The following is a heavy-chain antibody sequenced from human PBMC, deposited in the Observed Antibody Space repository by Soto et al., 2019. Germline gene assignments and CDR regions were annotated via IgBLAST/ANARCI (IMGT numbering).Heavy chain of an antibody. CDR3: ARSVDP. CDR2: IYYSGST. J-gene: IGHJ5*02. CDR1: GGSINNYY. Sequence: PSETLSLTCTVSGGSINNYYWSWIRQPPGKGLEWIGYIYYSGSTYYNPSLKSRVTISVDTSKNQFSLKLSSVTAADTAVYYCARSVDPWGQGTLVTVSS. V-gene: IGHV4-59*06.